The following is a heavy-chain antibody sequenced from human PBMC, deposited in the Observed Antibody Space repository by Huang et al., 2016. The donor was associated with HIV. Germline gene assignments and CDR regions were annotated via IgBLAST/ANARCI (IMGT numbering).Heavy chain of an antibody. Sequence: QVQLQESGPGLVKPSETLSLTCTVSGGSMSSYYWSWLRQPPGKGLEWIGYIYYSGSTNYHPSLKRRVTISVDTSKNQFSLRLSSVTAADTAVYYCASASIAARRWFDPWGQGSLVTVSS. CDR3: ASASIAARRWFDP. CDR1: GGSMSSYY. CDR2: IYYSGST. D-gene: IGHD6-6*01. J-gene: IGHJ5*02. V-gene: IGHV4-59*01.